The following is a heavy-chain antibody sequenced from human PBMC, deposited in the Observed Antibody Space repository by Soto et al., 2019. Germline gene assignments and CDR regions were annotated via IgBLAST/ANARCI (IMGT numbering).Heavy chain of an antibody. J-gene: IGHJ6*02. D-gene: IGHD3-10*01. CDR2: ISGSGGST. Sequence: PGGSLRLSCAASGFTFSSYAMSWVRQAPGKGLEWVSAISGSGGSTYYADSVKGRFTISRDNSKNTLYLQMNSLRAEDTAVYYCAKGGTFTMVRGVIISYYGMDVWGQGTTVTVSS. V-gene: IGHV3-23*01. CDR3: AKGGTFTMVRGVIISYYGMDV. CDR1: GFTFSSYA.